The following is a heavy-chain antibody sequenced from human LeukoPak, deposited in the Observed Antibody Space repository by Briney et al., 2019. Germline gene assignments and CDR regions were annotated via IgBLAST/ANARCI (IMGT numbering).Heavy chain of an antibody. J-gene: IGHJ4*02. Sequence: SETLSLTCTVSGYSISSGYYWGWIRQPPGKGLEWIGSIYHSGSTYYNPSLKSRVTISVDTSKNQFSLKLSSVTAADTAVYYCARDTYYYDSSGCYYDYWGQGTLVTVSS. CDR2: IYHSGST. D-gene: IGHD3-22*01. CDR3: ARDTYYYDSSGCYYDY. CDR1: GYSISSGYY. V-gene: IGHV4-38-2*02.